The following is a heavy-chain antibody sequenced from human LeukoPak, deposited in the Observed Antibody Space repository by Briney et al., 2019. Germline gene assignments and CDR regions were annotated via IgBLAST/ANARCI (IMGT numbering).Heavy chain of an antibody. CDR3: AGCSSTSCYGWFDP. CDR2: IYTSGST. CDR1: GGSISSYY. D-gene: IGHD2-2*01. V-gene: IGHV4-4*09. J-gene: IGHJ5*02. Sequence: SETLSLTCTVSGGSISSYYWSWIRQPPGKGLEWIGYIYTSGSTNYNPSLKSRVTISVDTSKNQFSLKLSSVTAADTAVYYCAGCSSTSCYGWFDPWGQGTLVTVSS.